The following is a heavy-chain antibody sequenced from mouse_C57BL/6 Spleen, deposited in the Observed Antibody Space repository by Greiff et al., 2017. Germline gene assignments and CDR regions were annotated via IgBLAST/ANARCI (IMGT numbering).Heavy chain of an antibody. CDR1: GFTFSDYG. CDR3: ARPPYSNYGGAWFAY. D-gene: IGHD2-5*01. Sequence: EVQLVESGGGLVKPGGSLKLSCAASGFTFSDYGMHWVRQAPEKGLEWVAYISSGSSTIYYADTVKGRFTISRDNAKNTLFLQMTSLGSEDTAMYYCARPPYSNYGGAWFAYWGQGTLVTVSA. V-gene: IGHV5-17*01. J-gene: IGHJ3*01. CDR2: ISSGSSTI.